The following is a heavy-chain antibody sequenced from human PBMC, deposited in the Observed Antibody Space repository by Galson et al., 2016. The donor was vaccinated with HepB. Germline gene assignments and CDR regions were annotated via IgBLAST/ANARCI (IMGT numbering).Heavy chain of an antibody. Sequence: SLRLSCAASGLTFSDFWMHWVRQVPGKGLVWVSRINSEGSSTKYADSVKGRFTISRDNANNTLYLQMNSLRAEDTAVYYCARDRASSGWYVFGSWGQGTLVTVAS. CDR1: GLTFSDFW. V-gene: IGHV3-74*03. J-gene: IGHJ4*02. CDR2: INSEGSST. CDR3: ARDRASSGWYVFGS. D-gene: IGHD6-19*01.